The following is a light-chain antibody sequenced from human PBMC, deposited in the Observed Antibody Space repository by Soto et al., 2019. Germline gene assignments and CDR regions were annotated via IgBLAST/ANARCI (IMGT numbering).Light chain of an antibody. CDR2: DVF. Sequence: DIQMTQSPSSLSASLGDRVTITCRASQGIRTDLGWYQQKPGKAPTRLIYDVFSLQSGVPSRFSGSGSGTEFTLTISSLQPEDFATYYCLQYKSYPHTFGGGTKVEIK. V-gene: IGKV1-17*01. CDR1: QGIRTD. J-gene: IGKJ4*01. CDR3: LQYKSYPHT.